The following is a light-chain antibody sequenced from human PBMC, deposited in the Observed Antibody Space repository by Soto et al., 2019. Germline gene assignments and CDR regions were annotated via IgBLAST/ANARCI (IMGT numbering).Light chain of an antibody. V-gene: IGLV2-8*01. CDR3: SSDAGKFVV. Sequence: QSVLTQPPSASGSPGQSVSISCTGASSDVGSYNSVSWYQQFPGKAPKLIIYEVTNRPAGVPDRCSGSKSANTASLTVSGLKAEDEADYCCSSDAGKFVVFGAGTKLTVL. CDR2: EVT. J-gene: IGLJ2*01. CDR1: SSDVGSYNS.